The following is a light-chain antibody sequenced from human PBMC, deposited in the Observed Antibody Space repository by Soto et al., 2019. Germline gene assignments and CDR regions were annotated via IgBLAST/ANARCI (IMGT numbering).Light chain of an antibody. V-gene: IGLV2-14*01. CDR3: SSYTYTSSVV. J-gene: IGLJ2*01. Sequence: QSALTQPASVSGSPGRSITISCTGTSSDIGTYDYVSWYQHHPGKAPKLIISEVGTRPSGVSYRFSGSKSVNTASLTISGLQAEDEADYYCSSYTYTSSVVFGGGTKVTVL. CDR2: EVG. CDR1: SSDIGTYDY.